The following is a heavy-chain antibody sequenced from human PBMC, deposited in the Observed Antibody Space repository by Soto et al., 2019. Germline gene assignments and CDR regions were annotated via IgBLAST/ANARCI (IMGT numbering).Heavy chain of an antibody. J-gene: IGHJ5*02. CDR3: ARGVVVVAAIVSDWFDP. Sequence: GGSLRLSCAASDFIFSNYGMHWVRQAPGKGLEWVAVIWYDGRNKYYADSVKGRFTISRDNSKNTLYLQMNSLRAEDTGVYYCARGVVVVAAIVSDWFDPWGQGTLVTVSS. V-gene: IGHV3-33*01. CDR2: IWYDGRNK. CDR1: DFIFSNYG. D-gene: IGHD2-15*01.